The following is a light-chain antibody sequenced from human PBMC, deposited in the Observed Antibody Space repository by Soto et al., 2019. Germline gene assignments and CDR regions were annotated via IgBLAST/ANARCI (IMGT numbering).Light chain of an antibody. CDR3: HQSYNVPWT. Sequence: DIQMTQSPSSLSASVGDRVTITCRASQSVSNYLNWYQQKPGKAPKLLIYAAFTLQGGVPSRFSGSASGTDFTLTISSLQPEDFATYHFHQSYNVPWTFGQGTKVEIK. V-gene: IGKV1-39*01. J-gene: IGKJ1*01. CDR1: QSVSNY. CDR2: AAF.